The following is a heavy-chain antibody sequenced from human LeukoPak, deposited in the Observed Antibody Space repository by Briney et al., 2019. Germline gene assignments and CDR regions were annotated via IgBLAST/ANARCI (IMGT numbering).Heavy chain of an antibody. CDR2: IYTSGST. V-gene: IGHV4-61*02. CDR1: GGSISSGSYY. J-gene: IGHJ4*02. D-gene: IGHD5-12*01. Sequence: PSQTLSLTCTVSGGSISSGSYYWSWIRQPAGKGLEWIGRIYTSGSTNYNPSLKSRVTISVDTSKNQFSLKLSSVTAADTAIYYCARKDPGYSGYSDFDYWGQGTLVTVSS. CDR3: ARKDPGYSGYSDFDY.